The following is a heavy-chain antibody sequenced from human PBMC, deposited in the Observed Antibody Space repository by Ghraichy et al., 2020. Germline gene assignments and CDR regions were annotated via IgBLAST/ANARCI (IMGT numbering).Heavy chain of an antibody. CDR1: GFTFTDYA. CDR3: ATDLWSGR. V-gene: IGHV3-49*04. J-gene: IGHJ4*02. Sequence: GGSLRLSCTASGFTFTDYAFNWVRQAPGKGLEWVGLVRSKTYGGTTEYAASVKDRFIISRDDPKSIAYLQMKSLKIEDTGVYFCATDLWSGRWGQGTLVTVSS. D-gene: IGHD3-3*01. CDR2: VRSKTYGGTT.